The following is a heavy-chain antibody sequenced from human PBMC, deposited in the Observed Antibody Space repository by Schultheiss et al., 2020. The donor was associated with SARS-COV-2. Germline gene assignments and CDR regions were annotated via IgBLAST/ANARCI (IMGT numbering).Heavy chain of an antibody. Sequence: GGSLRLSCAASGFTFSNAWMSWVRQAPGKGLEWVGRIKSKTDGGTTDYAAPVKGRFTISRDDSKNTLYLQMNSLKTEDTAVYYCTTENKLYDFWSGGASYYFDYWGQGTLVTVSS. J-gene: IGHJ4*02. CDR3: TTENKLYDFWSGGASYYFDY. V-gene: IGHV3-15*01. CDR1: GFTFSNAW. CDR2: IKSKTDGGTT. D-gene: IGHD3-3*01.